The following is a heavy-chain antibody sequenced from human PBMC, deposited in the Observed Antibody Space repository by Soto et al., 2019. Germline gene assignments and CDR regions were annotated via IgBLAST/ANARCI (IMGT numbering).Heavy chain of an antibody. J-gene: IGHJ4*02. CDR3: ARESGDNWDYEAY. V-gene: IGHV4-4*07. D-gene: IGHD1-7*01. Sequence: SETLSLTCTVSGGSISSYHWSWIRQSAGKGLEWIGRIYTSGNTHYNPSLKSRVTVSIDTSKNQFFLTVNSVTAADSAVYYCARESGDNWDYEAYWGQGTPVTAPQ. CDR1: GGSISSYH. CDR2: IYTSGNT.